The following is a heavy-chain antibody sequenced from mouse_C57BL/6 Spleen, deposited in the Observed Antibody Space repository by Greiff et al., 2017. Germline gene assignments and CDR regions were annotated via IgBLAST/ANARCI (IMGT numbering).Heavy chain of an antibody. CDR3: ARDSYYYGSSYWYFDV. CDR2: ISYDGSN. CDR1: GYSITSGYY. V-gene: IGHV3-6*01. Sequence: DVKLQESGPGLVKPSQSLSLTCSVTGYSITSGYYWNWIRQFPGNKLEWMGYISYDGSNNYNPSLKNRISITRDTSKNQFFLKLNSVTTEDTATYYCARDSYYYGSSYWYFDVWGTGTTVTVSS. D-gene: IGHD1-1*01. J-gene: IGHJ1*03.